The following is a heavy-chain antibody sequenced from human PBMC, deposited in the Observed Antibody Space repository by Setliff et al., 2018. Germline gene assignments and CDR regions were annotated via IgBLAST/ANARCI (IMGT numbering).Heavy chain of an antibody. CDR1: GGSMIGGHYY. V-gene: IGHV4-30-4*08. CDR3: ASGLEFDY. J-gene: IGHJ4*01. CDR2: IYNSGYT. Sequence: SETLSLTCTVSGGSMIGGHYYWSWIRQLPGKGLEWIAYIYNSGYTHYKPSLKSRATISVDTSKSQFSLNLSNVTAADTAVYYCASGLEFDYWGPGSLVTVSS. D-gene: IGHD1-1*01.